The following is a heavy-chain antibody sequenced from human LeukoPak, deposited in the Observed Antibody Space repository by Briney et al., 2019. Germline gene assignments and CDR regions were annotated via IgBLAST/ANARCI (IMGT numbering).Heavy chain of an antibody. J-gene: IGHJ4*02. CDR2: INHSGST. CDR3: ARAPRQWPEYYFDY. V-gene: IGHV4-34*01. CDR1: GGSFSGYY. Sequence: SETLSLTCAVYGGSFSGYYWSWIRQPPGKGLEWIGEINHSGSTNYNPSLKSRVTISVDTSKNQFSLKLSSVTAADTAVYYCARAPRQWPEYYFDYWGQGTLVTVSS. D-gene: IGHD6-19*01.